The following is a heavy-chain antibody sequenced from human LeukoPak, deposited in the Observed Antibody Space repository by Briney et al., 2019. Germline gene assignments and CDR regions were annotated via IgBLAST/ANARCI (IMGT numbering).Heavy chain of an antibody. J-gene: IGHJ6*02. D-gene: IGHD3-10*01. V-gene: IGHV1-69*04. CDR2: IIPILGIA. Sequence: SVKVSCKASGGTFSSYAISWVRQAPGQGLEWMGRIIPILGIANYAQKFQGRVTITADKSTSTAYMELSSLRSEDTAVYYCATESELLWFGEFLWGQGTTVTVSS. CDR3: ATESELLWFGEFL. CDR1: GGTFSSYA.